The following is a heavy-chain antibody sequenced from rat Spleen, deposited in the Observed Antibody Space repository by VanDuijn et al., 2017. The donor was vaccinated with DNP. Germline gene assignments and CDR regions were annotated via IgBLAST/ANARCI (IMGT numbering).Heavy chain of an antibody. CDR1: GFTFSDYY. CDR3: ASWAPIAPLSTSNY. CDR2: ISYDGGRT. D-gene: IGHD1-2*01. V-gene: IGHV5-20*01. Sequence: EVQLVESGGGLVQPGRSLKLSCAASGFTFSDYYMAWVRQAPTKGLEWVAYISYDGGRTYYPDSVKGRFTISRDNAENTVYLQMSSLRSEDTATYYCASWAPIAPLSTSNYWGQGVMVTVSS. J-gene: IGHJ2*01.